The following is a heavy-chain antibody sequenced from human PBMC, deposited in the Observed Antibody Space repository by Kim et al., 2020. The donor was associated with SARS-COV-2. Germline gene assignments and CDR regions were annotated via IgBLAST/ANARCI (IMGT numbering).Heavy chain of an antibody. V-gene: IGHV1-8*01. J-gene: IGHJ4*02. CDR1: GYTFSNLD. D-gene: IGHD3-16*01. Sequence: ASVKVSCKASGYTFSNLDINWVRQATGQGLEWMGWMSPRSGETGYAQKFQGRVTMTRDTSISTAYMELSSLTSEDTAVYYCARGITEGVDYWGQGSLVTVCS. CDR2: MSPRSGET. CDR3: ARGITEGVDY.